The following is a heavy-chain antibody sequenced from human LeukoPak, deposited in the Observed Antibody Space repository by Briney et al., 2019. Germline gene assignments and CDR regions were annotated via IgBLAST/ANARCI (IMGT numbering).Heavy chain of an antibody. V-gene: IGHV3-48*03. CDR3: ARATSSGWYFDY. Sequence: QPGGSLRLSCAASGLTFSSYEVNWVRQAPGKGLEWVSYISSSGSTIYFADSVKGRFTISRDNAKKSLYLQMNSLRAEDTAVYYCARATSSGWYFDYWGQGTLVTVSS. J-gene: IGHJ4*02. CDR2: ISSSGSTI. D-gene: IGHD6-19*01. CDR1: GLTFSSYE.